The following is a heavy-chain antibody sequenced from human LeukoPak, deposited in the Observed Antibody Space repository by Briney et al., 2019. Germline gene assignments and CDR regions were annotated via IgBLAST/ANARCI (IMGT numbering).Heavy chain of an antibody. J-gene: IGHJ5*02. V-gene: IGHV4-59*01. CDR1: GGSFSGYY. Sequence: PSETLSLTCAVYGGSFSGYYWSWIRQPPGKGLEWIGYIYYSGSTNYNPSLKSRVTISVDTSKNQFSLKLSSVTAADTAVYYCARVSSSSSDWFDPWGQGTLVTVSS. CDR3: ARVSSSSSDWFDP. D-gene: IGHD6-6*01. CDR2: IYYSGST.